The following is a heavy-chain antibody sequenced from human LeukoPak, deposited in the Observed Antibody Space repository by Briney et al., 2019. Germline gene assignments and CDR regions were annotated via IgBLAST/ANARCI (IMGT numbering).Heavy chain of an antibody. CDR1: GYTFTGYY. CDR2: INPNSGGT. J-gene: IGHJ4*02. Sequence: ASVKVSCKASGYTFTGYYMHWVRQAPGQGLEWMGWINPNSGGTNFAQKFQGRVTMTRDTSISTAYMELSRLRSDDTAVYYCVRALYYYDSSGYTDYWGQGTLVTVSS. V-gene: IGHV1-2*02. D-gene: IGHD3-22*01. CDR3: VRALYYYDSSGYTDY.